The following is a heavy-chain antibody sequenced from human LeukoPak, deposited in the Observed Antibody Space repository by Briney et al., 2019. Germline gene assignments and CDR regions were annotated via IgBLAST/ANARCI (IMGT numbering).Heavy chain of an antibody. Sequence: GGSLRLSCAASGFTFSSYSMNWVRQAPGKGLEWVSSISSSSSYIYYADSVKGRFTISRDNAKKSLHLQMNSLRAEDTAVYYCAKDYYGSGSYGRGNWFDPWGQGTLVTVSS. V-gene: IGHV3-21*01. J-gene: IGHJ5*02. CDR1: GFTFSSYS. CDR2: ISSSSSYI. D-gene: IGHD3-10*01. CDR3: AKDYYGSGSYGRGNWFDP.